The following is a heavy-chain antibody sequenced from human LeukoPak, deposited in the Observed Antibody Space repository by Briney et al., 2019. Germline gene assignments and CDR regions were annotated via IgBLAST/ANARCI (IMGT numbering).Heavy chain of an antibody. CDR3: ARSAVADTLSAYYFEY. J-gene: IGHJ4*02. Sequence: ASVKVSCKASGYTFITNDISWVRQAPGQGLEWMGWISAYNGNTNYAQKLQGRVTMTTDTSTNTAYMELRSLRSDDTAAYYCARSAVADTLSAYYFEYWGQGTLVTVSS. D-gene: IGHD6-19*01. CDR1: GYTFITND. CDR2: ISAYNGNT. V-gene: IGHV1-18*04.